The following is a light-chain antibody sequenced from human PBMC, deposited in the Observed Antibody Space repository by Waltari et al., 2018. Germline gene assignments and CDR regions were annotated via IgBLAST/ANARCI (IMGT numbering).Light chain of an antibody. J-gene: IGLJ1*01. V-gene: IGLV1-40*01. CDR1: RSNIGAGYD. Sequence: QPVLTQPPSVSGAPGQSVTISCTGTRSNIGAGYDVHWYRQLPGTAPKLRIYTNYNRPSGVPDRFSGSKSDTSAYLVSAGLQAEDEADYYCQSFDRSLSDVFGTGTKVTVL. CDR2: TNY. CDR3: QSFDRSLSDV.